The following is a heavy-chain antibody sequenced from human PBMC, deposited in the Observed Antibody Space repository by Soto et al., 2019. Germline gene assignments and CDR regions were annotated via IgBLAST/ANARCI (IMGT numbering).Heavy chain of an antibody. CDR2: IWYDGSNK. V-gene: IGHV3-33*01. CDR1: GFTFSSYG. CDR3: ARGFSTMVRGVQGMDV. D-gene: IGHD3-10*01. J-gene: IGHJ6*02. Sequence: GGSLRLSCAASGFTFSSYGMHWVRQAPGKGLEWVAVIWYDGSNKYYADSVKGRFTISRDNSKNTLYLQMNSLRAEDTAVYYCARGFSTMVRGVQGMDVWGQGTTVTVSS.